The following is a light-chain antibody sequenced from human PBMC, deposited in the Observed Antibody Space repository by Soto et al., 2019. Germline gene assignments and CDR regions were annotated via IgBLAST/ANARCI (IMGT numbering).Light chain of an antibody. Sequence: DIQMTQSPSSLSASVGDRVTITCQASQDISSYLNWYQQKPGKAPKLLIYDASNLETGVPSRFSGSGSGTDFPFTISSLQPEDIATYDCQQYDNLPHTFGQGTRLEIK. CDR2: DAS. J-gene: IGKJ5*01. CDR1: QDISSY. V-gene: IGKV1-33*01. CDR3: QQYDNLPHT.